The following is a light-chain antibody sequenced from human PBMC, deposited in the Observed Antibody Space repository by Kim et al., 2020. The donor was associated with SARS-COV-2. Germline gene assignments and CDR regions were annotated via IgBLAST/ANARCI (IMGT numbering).Light chain of an antibody. Sequence: QSALTQPASVSGSPGQSITISCTGTSSDVGGYNFVSWYQQHPGKAPKFMIFDVSKRPSGVSNRFSGSKSGNTASLTISGLQPEDEADYYRSSYASSSTWEFGGGTQLTVL. CDR3: SSYASSSTWE. CDR1: SSDVGGYNF. CDR2: DVS. J-gene: IGLJ3*02. V-gene: IGLV2-14*01.